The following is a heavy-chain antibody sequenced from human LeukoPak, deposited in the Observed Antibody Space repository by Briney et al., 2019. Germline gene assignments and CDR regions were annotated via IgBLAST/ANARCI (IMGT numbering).Heavy chain of an antibody. CDR1: GFTFSSYW. CDR2: IKQDGSEE. D-gene: IGHD5-24*01. J-gene: IGHJ5*02. V-gene: IGHV3-7*01. CDR3: ARDREIWLPHSWFDP. Sequence: GGSLRLSCAASGFTFSSYWMSWVRQAPGKGLEWVANIKQDGSEEYYVDSVKGRFTISRDNAKNSLFLQMNSLRAEDTAAYYCARDREIWLPHSWFDPWGQGTLVTVSS.